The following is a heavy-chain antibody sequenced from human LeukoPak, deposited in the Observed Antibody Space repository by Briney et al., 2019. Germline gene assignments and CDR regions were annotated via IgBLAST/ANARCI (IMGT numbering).Heavy chain of an antibody. V-gene: IGHV4-34*01. CDR3: ARDSDYYDSSGYHFFDY. CDR2: INHSGST. D-gene: IGHD3-22*01. Sequence: GSLRLSCAASGFSFSDYSMIWVRQPPGKGLEWIGEINHSGSTNYNPSLKSRVTISVDTSKNQFSLKLSSVTAADTAVYYCARDSDYYDSSGYHFFDYWGQGTLVTVSS. J-gene: IGHJ4*02. CDR1: GFSFSDYS.